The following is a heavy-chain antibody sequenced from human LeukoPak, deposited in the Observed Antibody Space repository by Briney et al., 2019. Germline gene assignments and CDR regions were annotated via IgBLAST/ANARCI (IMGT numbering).Heavy chain of an antibody. J-gene: IGHJ4*02. CDR3: AREESFVDY. CDR1: GGSFSGYY. Sequence: PSETLSLTCAVCGGSFSGYYWSWIRQPPGKGLEWIGEINHSGSTNYNPSLKSRVTISVDTSKNQFSLKLSSVTAADTAVYYCAREESFVDYWGQGTLVTVSS. V-gene: IGHV4-34*01. CDR2: INHSGST. D-gene: IGHD2/OR15-2a*01.